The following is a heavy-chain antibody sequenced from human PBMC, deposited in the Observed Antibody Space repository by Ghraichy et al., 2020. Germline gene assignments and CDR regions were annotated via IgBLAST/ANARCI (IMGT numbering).Heavy chain of an antibody. J-gene: IGHJ4*02. V-gene: IGHV4-39*01. Sequence: GSLRLSCTVSGGSISTSSYYWGWIRQPPGNGLEWIGSIYYRGRTSYNPSLKSRATISVATSKNQFSLKRTSVTAADTAVYYWASRDSSGDNNPISVDYWGQGTLVTVSS. CDR1: GGSISTSSYY. CDR3: ASRDSSGDNNPISVDY. D-gene: IGHD3-22*01. CDR2: IYYRGRT.